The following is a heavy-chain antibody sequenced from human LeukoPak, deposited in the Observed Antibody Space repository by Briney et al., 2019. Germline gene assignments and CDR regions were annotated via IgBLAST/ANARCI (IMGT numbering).Heavy chain of an antibody. CDR3: ASLDVLLWFGELLPTYGMDV. Sequence: SVKVSCKASGGTFSSYAISWVRQAPGQGLEWMGRIIPILGIANYAQKLQGRVTITADKSTSTAYMELSSLRSEDTAVCYCASLDVLLWFGELLPTYGMDVWGQGTTVTVSS. V-gene: IGHV1-69*04. D-gene: IGHD3-10*01. CDR1: GGTFSSYA. J-gene: IGHJ6*02. CDR2: IIPILGIA.